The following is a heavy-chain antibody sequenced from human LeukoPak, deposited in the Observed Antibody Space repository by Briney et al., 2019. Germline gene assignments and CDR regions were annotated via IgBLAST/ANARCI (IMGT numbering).Heavy chain of an antibody. CDR3: PKDRRDYGQADDGFDI. Sequence: RAGGSLRLSCAASGFTVSIYGMSWVRQAPGKGLEWVSSFSGNGVGTYYADSVKGRFTISRDNAKDTVSLQVNNLRAEDTAMYYCPKDRRDYGQADDGFDIWGEETMLTVSS. J-gene: IGHJ3*02. CDR1: GFTVSIYG. CDR2: FSGNGVGT. D-gene: IGHD4-17*01. V-gene: IGHV3-23*01.